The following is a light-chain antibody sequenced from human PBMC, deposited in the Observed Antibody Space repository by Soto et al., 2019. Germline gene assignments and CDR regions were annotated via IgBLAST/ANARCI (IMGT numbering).Light chain of an antibody. CDR3: SSYTSSSTEV. CDR1: SSDVGGYNY. CDR2: DVS. Sequence: QSALTQPASVSGSPGQSITISCTGTSSDVGGYNYVSWYQQHPGKAPILMIYDVSSRPSGVSNRFSGSKSGNTASLTISGLQAEDEADYYCSSYTSSSTEVFGTGTKVTVL. V-gene: IGLV2-14*01. J-gene: IGLJ1*01.